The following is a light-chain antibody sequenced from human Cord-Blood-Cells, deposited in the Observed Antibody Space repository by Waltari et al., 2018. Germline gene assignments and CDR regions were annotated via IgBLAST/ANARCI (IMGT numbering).Light chain of an antibody. J-gene: IGLJ3*02. CDR2: DVS. Sequence: QSALTQPASVSGSPGQSITISCTGTSSDVGGYNYVSWYQQHPGKAPKLMIYDVSKQPSGFSNRFSGSKSGTTASLTVSVLQAEDEADYYCSSYTSSSTWVFGGGTKLTVL. CDR3: SSYTSSSTWV. V-gene: IGLV2-14*01. CDR1: SSDVGGYNY.